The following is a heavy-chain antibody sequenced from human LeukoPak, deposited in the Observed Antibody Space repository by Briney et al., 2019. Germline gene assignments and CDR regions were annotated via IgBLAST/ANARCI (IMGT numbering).Heavy chain of an antibody. D-gene: IGHD4-17*01. Sequence: GGSLRLSCAASGFTFSSYGMHWVRQAPGKGLEWVAVISYDGSNKYYADSVKGRFTISRDNSKNTLYLQMNSLRAEDTAVYYCAKGDPDYGKMDVWGQGTTFTVSS. V-gene: IGHV3-30*18. CDR1: GFTFSSYG. J-gene: IGHJ6*02. CDR3: AKGDPDYGKMDV. CDR2: ISYDGSNK.